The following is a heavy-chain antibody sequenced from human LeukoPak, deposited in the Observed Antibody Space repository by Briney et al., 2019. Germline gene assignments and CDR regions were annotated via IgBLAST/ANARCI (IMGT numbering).Heavy chain of an antibody. CDR3: AELGITMIGGV. V-gene: IGHV3-21*01. CDR2: ISSGSNYI. J-gene: IGHJ6*04. Sequence: ETLSLTCTVSGGSISSSSYYWGWIRQAPGKGLEWVSSISSGSNYIYYADSVKGRFTISRDNAKNSLYLQMNSLRAEDTAVYYCAELGITMIGGVWGKGTTVTISS. CDR1: GGSISSSS. D-gene: IGHD3-10*02.